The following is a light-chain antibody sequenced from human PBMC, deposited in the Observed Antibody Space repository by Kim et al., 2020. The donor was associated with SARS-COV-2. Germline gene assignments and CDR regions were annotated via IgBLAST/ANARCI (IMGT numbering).Light chain of an antibody. J-gene: IGLJ7*01. CDR1: SSDVGGYRY. Sequence: QSALTQPASVSGSPGQSITISCTGTSSDVGGYRYVSWYQQHPGKPPKVMIYDVTYRPSGVSTRFSGSKSGNTASLTISGLQAEDEADYYCTSYTTSGALVFGGGTQLTVL. V-gene: IGLV2-14*03. CDR3: TSYTTSGALV. CDR2: DVT.